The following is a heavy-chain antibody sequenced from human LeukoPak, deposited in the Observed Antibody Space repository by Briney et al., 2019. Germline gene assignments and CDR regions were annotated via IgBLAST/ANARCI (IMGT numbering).Heavy chain of an antibody. CDR1: GFTFSSYS. CDR3: AKDRPGYCSGGSCDGY. V-gene: IGHV3-23*01. CDR2: ISGSGGST. Sequence: PGRSLRPSWAASGFTFSSYSMSWVRQAPGKGLEWVSAISGSGGSTYYADSVKGRFTISRDNSKNTLYLQMNGLRAEDTAVYYCAKDRPGYCSGGSCDGYWGQGTLVTVSS. J-gene: IGHJ4*02. D-gene: IGHD2-15*01.